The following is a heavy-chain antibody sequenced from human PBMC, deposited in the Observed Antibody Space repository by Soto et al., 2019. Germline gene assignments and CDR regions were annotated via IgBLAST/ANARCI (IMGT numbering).Heavy chain of an antibody. V-gene: IGHV4-39*02. D-gene: IGHD2-8*01. J-gene: IGHJ5*02. CDR3: ARDLGYCTNGVYL. CDR1: GGSISSSSYY. Sequence: SETLSLTCTVSGGSISSSSYYWGWIRQPPGKGLEWIGSIYYSGSTYYNPSLKSRVTISVDTSKNQFSLKLSSVTAADTAVYYCARDLGYCTNGVYLWGQGTLVTVSS. CDR2: IYYSGST.